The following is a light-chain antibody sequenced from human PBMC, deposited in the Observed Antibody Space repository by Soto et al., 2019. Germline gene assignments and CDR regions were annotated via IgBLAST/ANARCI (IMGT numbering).Light chain of an antibody. V-gene: IGKV3-15*01. J-gene: IGKJ4*01. CDR1: QSVRNN. CDR2: GAS. Sequence: ETVMTQSPATLSLFPGERATLSCRASQSVRNNLAWYQQKSGQSPRLLIYGASTRATGIPARFSGSGSETDFTLTIISLQSEDFAVYYCQQYKNWPPVTFGGGTKVEI. CDR3: QQYKNWPPVT.